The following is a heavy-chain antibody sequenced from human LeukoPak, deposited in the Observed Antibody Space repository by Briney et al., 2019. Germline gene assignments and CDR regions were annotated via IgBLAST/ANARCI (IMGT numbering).Heavy chain of an antibody. CDR3: ASVSTVYYFDY. CDR1: GGTFSSYA. J-gene: IGHJ4*02. Sequence: GASVKVSCRASGGTFSSYAISWVRQAPGQGLEWMGGIIPIFGTANYAQKFQGRVTITTDESTSTAYMELSSLRSEDTAVYYCASVSTVYYFDYWGQGTLVTVSS. V-gene: IGHV1-69*05. D-gene: IGHD2-2*01. CDR2: IIPIFGTA.